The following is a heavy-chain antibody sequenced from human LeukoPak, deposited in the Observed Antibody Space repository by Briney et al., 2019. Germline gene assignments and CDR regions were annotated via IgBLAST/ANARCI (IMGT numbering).Heavy chain of an antibody. D-gene: IGHD2-21*02. CDR2: IKQDGSEK. Sequence: PGGSLRLSCAASGFTFSTYWMSWVRQTPGKGLEWVANIKQDGSEKYYVDSVKGRFTISRDNAKNSLYLQMNSLRAEDTAVYYCARGLPGGVTAHWFDPWGQGTLVTVSS. J-gene: IGHJ5*02. CDR1: GFTFSTYW. V-gene: IGHV3-7*03. CDR3: ARGLPGGVTAHWFDP.